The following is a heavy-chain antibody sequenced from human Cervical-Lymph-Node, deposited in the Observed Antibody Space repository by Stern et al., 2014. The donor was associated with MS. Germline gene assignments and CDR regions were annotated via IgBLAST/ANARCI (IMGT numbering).Heavy chain of an antibody. D-gene: IGHD5-24*01. CDR3: ARPGGDVYNSDC. CDR1: GYRFTSYW. J-gene: IGHJ4*02. CDR2: IYPGDSDT. Sequence: VQLVESGPEVKKPGESLKISCKASGYRFTSYWIGWVRQMPGKGLEWMGVIYPGDSDTRYSPSSQGPVPISADKSPHTPSLPCSSLKDSDTAIYYCARPGGDVYNSDCGAQGTLV. V-gene: IGHV5-51*01.